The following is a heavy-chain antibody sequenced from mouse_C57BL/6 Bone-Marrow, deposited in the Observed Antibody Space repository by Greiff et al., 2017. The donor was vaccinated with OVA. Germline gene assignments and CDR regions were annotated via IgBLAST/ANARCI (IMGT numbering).Heavy chain of an antibody. CDR2: INPDSSTI. D-gene: IGHD2-5*01. CDR1: GVDFSRYW. J-gene: IGHJ3*01. CDR3: ASEVDSNLAY. V-gene: IGHV4-1*01. Sequence: ASGVDFSRYWMSWVRRAPGKGLEWIGEINPDSSTINYAPSLKDKFIISRDNAKNTLYLQMSKVRSEDTALYYCASEVDSNLAYWGQGTLVTVSA.